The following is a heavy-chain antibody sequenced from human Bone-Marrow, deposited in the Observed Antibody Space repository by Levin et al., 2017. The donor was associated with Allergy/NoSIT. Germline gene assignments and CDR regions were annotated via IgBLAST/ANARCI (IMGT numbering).Heavy chain of an antibody. D-gene: IGHD5-12*01. CDR3: ASIKRYSGYDDY. CDR2: ISSSSSYI. J-gene: IGHJ4*02. V-gene: IGHV3-21*01. Sequence: LSLTCAASGFTFSSSSMNWVRQAPGKGLEWVSSISSSSSYIYYADSVKGRFTISRDNAKNSLYLQMNSLRAEDTAVYYCASIKRYSGYDDYWGQGTLVTVSS. CDR1: GFTFSSSS.